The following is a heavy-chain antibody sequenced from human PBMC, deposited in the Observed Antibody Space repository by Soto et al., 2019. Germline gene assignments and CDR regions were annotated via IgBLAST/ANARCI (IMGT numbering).Heavy chain of an antibody. J-gene: IGHJ6*03. D-gene: IGHD2-2*02. CDR2: IYYSGST. V-gene: IGHV4-39*01. Sequence: QLQLQESGPGLVKPSETLSLTCTVSGGSISSSSYYWGWIRQPPGKGLEWIGSIYYSGSTYYNPSLKSRVTISVDTSKNQFSLKLSSVTAADTAVYYCARGKPERNTSCYNLWCGIDYYYYYMDVWGKGTTVTVSS. CDR3: ARGKPERNTSCYNLWCGIDYYYYYMDV. CDR1: GGSISSSSYY.